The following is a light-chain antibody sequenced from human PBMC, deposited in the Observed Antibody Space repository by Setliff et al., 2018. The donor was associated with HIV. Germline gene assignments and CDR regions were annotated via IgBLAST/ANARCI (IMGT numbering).Light chain of an antibody. Sequence: QSVLTQPPSVSGAPGQRVTISCTGSSSNIGAGYDVHWYQQLPGTAPKLLIYGNSNRPSGVPDRFSGSKSGTSASLAINGLQAEDEADYYCQSYYSSLSGSVFGTGTKVTV. CDR3: QSYYSSLSGSV. V-gene: IGLV1-40*01. CDR1: SSNIGAGYD. CDR2: GNS. J-gene: IGLJ1*01.